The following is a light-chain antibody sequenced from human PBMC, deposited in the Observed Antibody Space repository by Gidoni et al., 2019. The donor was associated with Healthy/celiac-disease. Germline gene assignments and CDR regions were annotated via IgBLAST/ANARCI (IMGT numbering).Light chain of an antibody. J-gene: IGLJ2*01. CDR2: DVS. Sequence: QSALTQPRSVSGSPGQSVTISCTGTSSDVGGYNYVSWYQQNPGKAPTLMIYDVSKRPSGVPDRFSGSKSGNTASLTISGPQAEDEADYYCCSYAGSYTVFGGGTKLTVL. V-gene: IGLV2-11*01. CDR3: CSYAGSYTV. CDR1: SSDVGGYNY.